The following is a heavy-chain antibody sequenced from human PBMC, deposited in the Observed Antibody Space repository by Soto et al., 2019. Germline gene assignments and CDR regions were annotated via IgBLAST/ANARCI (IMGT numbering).Heavy chain of an antibody. CDR3: ARDSIVGAYYYGMDV. Sequence: SETLSLTCTVSGGSISSYYWSWIRQPAGKGLEWIGRIYTSGSTNYNPPLKSRVTMSVDTSKNQFSLKLSSVTAADTAVYYCARDSIVGAYYYGMDVWGQGTTVTSP. D-gene: IGHD1-26*01. V-gene: IGHV4-4*07. CDR1: GGSISSYY. J-gene: IGHJ6*02. CDR2: IYTSGST.